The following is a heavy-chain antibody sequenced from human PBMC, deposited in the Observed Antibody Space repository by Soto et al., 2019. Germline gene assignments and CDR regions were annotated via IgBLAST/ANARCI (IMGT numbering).Heavy chain of an antibody. CDR3: ASCLLQAVDGIRYLCTVSAFLLNRSSDL. D-gene: IGHD3-9*01. J-gene: IGHJ2*01. Sequence: GKRLEWVGVISYDGSNEYYAADVKGRFTISRDNYKNTLYLQMNSMRDEDTVVYYCASCLLQAVDGIRYLCTVSAFLLNRSSDL. CDR2: ISYDGSNE. V-gene: IGHV3-30-3*01.